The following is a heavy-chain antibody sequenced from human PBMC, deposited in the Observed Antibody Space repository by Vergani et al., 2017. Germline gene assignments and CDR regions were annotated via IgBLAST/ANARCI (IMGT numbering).Heavy chain of an antibody. CDR2: ISGSGGNT. V-gene: IGHV3-23*01. CDR1: GFTLSSYA. J-gene: IGHJ4*02. CDR3: ANNAYGDYEYY. D-gene: IGHD4-17*01. Sequence: EVQLLESGGGLVQPGGSLRLSCAASGFTLSSYAMSWVRQAPGKGLEWVSAISGSGGNTYYADSVKGRFTISRDNSKNTLYLQMNSLRAEDTAVYYCANNAYGDYEYYWGQGTLVTVSS.